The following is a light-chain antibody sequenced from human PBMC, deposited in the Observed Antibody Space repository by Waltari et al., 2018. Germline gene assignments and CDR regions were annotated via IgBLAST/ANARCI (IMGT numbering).Light chain of an antibody. CDR3: QQRSNWNT. Sequence: ETVLTQSPVTLSLSPGEGATLSCKASQSVGSSLAWYQQKPGQAPRLLIYNASNRAAGIPARFSGSGSETDFTLTISSLEPEDFAVYYCQQRSNWNTFGQGTKLEIK. V-gene: IGKV3-11*01. J-gene: IGKJ2*01. CDR2: NAS. CDR1: QSVGSS.